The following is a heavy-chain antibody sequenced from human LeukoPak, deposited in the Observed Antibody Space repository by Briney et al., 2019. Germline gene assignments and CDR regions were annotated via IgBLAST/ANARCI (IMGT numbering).Heavy chain of an antibody. CDR1: GFTFSSYW. D-gene: IGHD5-18*01. J-gene: IGHJ4*02. CDR3: ARGGGYSYGSFDY. Sequence: AGGSLRLSCAASGFTFSSYWMHWVRQAPGKGLVWVSRINSDGSSTTYADSVKGRFTISRDNAKNTLYLQMNSLRAEDTAVYYCARGGGYSYGSFDYWGQGTLVTVSS. V-gene: IGHV3-74*03. CDR2: INSDGSST.